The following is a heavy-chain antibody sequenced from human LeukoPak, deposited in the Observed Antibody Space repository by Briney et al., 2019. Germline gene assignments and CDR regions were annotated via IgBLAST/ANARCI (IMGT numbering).Heavy chain of an antibody. CDR2: IKPDGSAT. D-gene: IGHD3-3*01. CDR3: ARGHTIFAPFDP. V-gene: IGHV3-7*03. Sequence: GGSLRLSCAASGFTLRSEWMSWLRQTPEKGLEWVANIKPDGSATAYVDSVKGRFTISRDNSKNTVYLQMNSLRAEDTAVYYCARGHTIFAPFDPWGQGTLVTVSS. J-gene: IGHJ5*02. CDR1: GFTLRSEW.